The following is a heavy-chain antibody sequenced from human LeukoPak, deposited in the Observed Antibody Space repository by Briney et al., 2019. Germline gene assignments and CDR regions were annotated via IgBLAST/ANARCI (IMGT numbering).Heavy chain of an antibody. V-gene: IGHV3-30*02. J-gene: IGHJ4*02. D-gene: IGHD6-19*01. CDR1: GFTLSSYG. CDR3: AISVAVAGPPVYY. CDR2: IRYDGSNK. Sequence: PGGSLRLSCAASGFTLSSYGIPWLRQAPGKGLEWVAFIRYDGSNKYYADSVKGRFTISRDNSKNTLYLQMNSLRAEDTAVYYCAISVAVAGPPVYYWGQRTLVTVSS.